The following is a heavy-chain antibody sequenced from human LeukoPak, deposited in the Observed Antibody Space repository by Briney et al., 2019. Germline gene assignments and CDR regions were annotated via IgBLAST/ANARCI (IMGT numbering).Heavy chain of an antibody. J-gene: IGHJ4*02. D-gene: IGHD2-2*01. V-gene: IGHV3-23*01. CDR3: ARGDLVAPFDY. CDR1: GFTFTSYS. Sequence: PGGSLRLSCAASGFTFTSYSMNWVRQAPGKGLEWVSTISGGGGSTYYADSVKGRFTISRDNSKNTLYLQVNSLRAEDTAVYYCARGDLVAPFDYWGQGTLVTVSS. CDR2: ISGGGGST.